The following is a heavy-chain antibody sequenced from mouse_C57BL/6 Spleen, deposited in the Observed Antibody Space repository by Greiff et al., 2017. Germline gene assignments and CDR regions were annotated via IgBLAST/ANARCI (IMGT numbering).Heavy chain of an antibody. V-gene: IGHV5-6*01. CDR2: ISSGGSYT. D-gene: IGHD2-2*01. CDR3: ARPMVTTPYWYFDV. CDR1: GFTFSSYG. J-gene: IGHJ1*03. Sequence: EVQVVESGGDLVKPGGSLKLSCAASGFTFSSYGMSWVRQTPDKRLEWVATISSGGSYTYYPDSVKGRFTISRDNAKNTLYLQMSSLKSEDTAMYYCARPMVTTPYWYFDVWGTGTTVTVSS.